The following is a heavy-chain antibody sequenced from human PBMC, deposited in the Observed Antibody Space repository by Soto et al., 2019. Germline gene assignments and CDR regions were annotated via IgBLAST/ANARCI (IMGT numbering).Heavy chain of an antibody. V-gene: IGHV3-21*01. CDR3: ARGGVQQVVPLYNWFDP. CDR2: ISSSSSYI. Sequence: LRLSCAASGFTFSSYSMHWIRQAPGKGLEWVSSISSSSSYIYYADSLKGRFTISRDNAKNSLHLQMNSLRAEDTAVYYCARGGVQQVVPLYNWFDPWGQGTLVTVSS. J-gene: IGHJ5*02. CDR1: GFTFSSYS. D-gene: IGHD6-6*01.